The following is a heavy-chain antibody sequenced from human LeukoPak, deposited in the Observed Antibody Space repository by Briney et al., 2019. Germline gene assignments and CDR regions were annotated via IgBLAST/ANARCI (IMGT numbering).Heavy chain of an antibody. CDR1: GFTFSSYS. D-gene: IGHD3-3*01. CDR3: ARGGGYYDLWSGYYTGTYYYYGMDV. CDR2: IKRGGSGT. V-gene: IGHV3-7*03. J-gene: IGHJ6*02. Sequence: PGGSLRLSCAASGFTFSSYSMSWVRQAPGKGLEWVSIIKRGGSGTYYADSVKGRFTISRDNAKNPLYLQMNSLRAEDTAVYYCARGGGYYDLWSGYYTGTYYYYGMDVWGQGTTVTVSS.